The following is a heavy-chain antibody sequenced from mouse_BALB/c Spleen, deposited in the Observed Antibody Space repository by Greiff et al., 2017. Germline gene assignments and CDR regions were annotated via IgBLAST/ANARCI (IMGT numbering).Heavy chain of an antibody. Sequence: VQLKESGGGLVKPGGSLKLSCAASGFTFSDYYMYWVRQTPEKRLEWVATISDGGSYTYYPDSVKGRFTISRDNAKNNLYLQMSSLKSEDTAMYYCARERKDYAMDYWGQGTSVTVSS. CDR1: GFTFSDYY. J-gene: IGHJ4*01. V-gene: IGHV5-4*02. CDR2: ISDGGSYT. CDR3: ARERKDYAMDY.